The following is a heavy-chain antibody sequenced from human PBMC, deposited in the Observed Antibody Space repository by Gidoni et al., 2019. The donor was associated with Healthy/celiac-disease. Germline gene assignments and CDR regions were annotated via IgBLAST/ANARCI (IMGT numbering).Heavy chain of an antibody. CDR1: GGSFSGYY. CDR2: INHSGST. D-gene: IGHD1-7*01. V-gene: IGHV4-34*01. Sequence: QVQLQQWGAGLSKPSATLSLTCAVYGGSFSGYYWSWIRQPPGKGLEWIGEINHSGSTNYNPSLKSRVTISVDTSKNQFSLKLSSVTAADTAVYYCARGTSLDYWGQGTLVTVSS. CDR3: ARGTSLDY. J-gene: IGHJ4*02.